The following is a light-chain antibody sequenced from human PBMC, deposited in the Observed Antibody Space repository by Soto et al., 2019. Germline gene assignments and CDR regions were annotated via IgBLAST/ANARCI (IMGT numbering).Light chain of an antibody. CDR3: LQDYNYPWT. J-gene: IGKJ1*01. Sequence: AIELIGLPASSLTTEEDRVTITCRARQGIRNDLGWYQQKPGKAPKLLIYAASSLQSGVPSRFSGSGSGTDFTLTISSLQPEDFATYYCLQDYNYPWTFGQGTKVDIK. CDR2: AAS. CDR1: QGIRND. V-gene: IGKV1-6*01.